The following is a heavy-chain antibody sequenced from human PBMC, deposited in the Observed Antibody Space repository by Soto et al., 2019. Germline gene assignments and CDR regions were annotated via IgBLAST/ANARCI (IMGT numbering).Heavy chain of an antibody. D-gene: IGHD6-19*01. Sequence: GESLKISCKVSGYTLTELSMHWVRQAPGKGLEWMGGFDPEDGETIYAQKFQGRVTMTEDTSTDTAYMELSSLRSEDTAVYYCATGMAVAGTVDYWGQGTLVTVSS. J-gene: IGHJ4*02. CDR3: ATGMAVAGTVDY. CDR2: FDPEDGET. CDR1: GYTLTELS. V-gene: IGHV1-24*01.